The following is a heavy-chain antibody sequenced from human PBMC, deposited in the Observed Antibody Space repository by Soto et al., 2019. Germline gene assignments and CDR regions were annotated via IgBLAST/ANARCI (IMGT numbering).Heavy chain of an antibody. V-gene: IGHV3-53*04. CDR1: GFTVSSNY. CDR3: ARDPYADSSGYWASHGMDV. D-gene: IGHD3-22*01. Sequence: EVQLVESGGGLVQPGGSLRLSCAASGFTVSSNYMSWVRQAPGKGLEWVPVIYSDGSTYYADSVKGRLTISRHKSKTTLYLQTNSTRAEDTAVYYCARDPYADSSGYWASHGMDVWGQGTTVTVSS. J-gene: IGHJ6*02. CDR2: IYSDGST.